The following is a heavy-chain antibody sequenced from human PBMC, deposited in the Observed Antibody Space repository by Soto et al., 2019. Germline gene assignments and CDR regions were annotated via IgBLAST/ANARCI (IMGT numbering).Heavy chain of an antibody. Sequence: SETLSLTCTVSGGSISSYYWGWIRQPPGKGLEWIGYIYYSGSTNYNPSLKSRVTISVDTSKNQFSLKLSSVTAADTAVYYCVRETTVTPPNGWYNWFDPWGQGXLVTVSS. D-gene: IGHD4-4*01. CDR2: IYYSGST. V-gene: IGHV4-59*01. CDR1: GGSISSYY. CDR3: VRETTVTPPNGWYNWFDP. J-gene: IGHJ5*02.